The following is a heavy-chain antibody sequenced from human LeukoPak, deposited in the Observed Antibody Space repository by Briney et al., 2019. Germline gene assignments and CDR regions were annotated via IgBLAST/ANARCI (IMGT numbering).Heavy chain of an antibody. V-gene: IGHV3-21*01. CDR2: ISSSSSYI. D-gene: IGHD1-14*01. J-gene: IGHJ6*02. CDR1: GFTFSSYA. Sequence: GGSLRLSCAASGFTFSSYAMSWVRQAPGKGLEWVSSISSSSSYIYYADSVKGRFTISRDNAKNSLYLQMNSLRAEDTAVYYCARFDQPLYYGMDVWGQGTTVTVSS. CDR3: ARFDQPLYYGMDV.